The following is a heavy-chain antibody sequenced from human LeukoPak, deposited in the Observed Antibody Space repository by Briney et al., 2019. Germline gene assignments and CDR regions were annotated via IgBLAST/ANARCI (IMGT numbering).Heavy chain of an antibody. CDR1: GGTFSSYA. CDR3: ARGLSGYSYGYMGYYYYMDV. Sequence: SVKVSCKASGGTFSSYAISWVRQAPGQGLEWMGRIIPIFGTANYAQKFQGRVTITTDESTSTAYMELSSLRSADTAVYYCARGLSGYSYGYMGYYYYMDVWGKGTTVTVSS. D-gene: IGHD5-18*01. J-gene: IGHJ6*03. V-gene: IGHV1-69*05. CDR2: IIPIFGTA.